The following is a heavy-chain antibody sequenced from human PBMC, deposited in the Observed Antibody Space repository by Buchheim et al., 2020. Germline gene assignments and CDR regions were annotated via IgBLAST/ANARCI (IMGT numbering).Heavy chain of an antibody. D-gene: IGHD6-13*01. V-gene: IGHV4-39*01. CDR1: GGFISSSGYY. CDR3: ARHSSWYDYHYYMDV. Sequence: QLQLQESGPGLVKPSETLSLTCTVSGGFISSSGYYWGWIRQPPGKGLEWIASVYSSGTTYYNLSLESRITISMDKSRNQFSLRLSSVTAADTAVFYCARHSSWYDYHYYMDVWGKGTT. CDR2: VYSSGTT. J-gene: IGHJ6*03.